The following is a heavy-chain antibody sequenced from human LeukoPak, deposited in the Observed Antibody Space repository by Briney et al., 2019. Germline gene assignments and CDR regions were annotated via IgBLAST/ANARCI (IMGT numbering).Heavy chain of an antibody. V-gene: IGHV3-23*01. CDR2: ISTSGDFT. D-gene: IGHD2-15*01. Sequence: PGGSLRLSCATSGFTFSSYAMNWVRQAPGKGLECVSFISTSGDFTYYAASVKGRFTVSRDNSKNTLYLQMNSLRADDTAVYYCAGCSGGSCYSRGKYGVDVWGQGPTVIVSS. CDR1: GFTFSSYA. J-gene: IGHJ6*02. CDR3: AGCSGGSCYSRGKYGVDV.